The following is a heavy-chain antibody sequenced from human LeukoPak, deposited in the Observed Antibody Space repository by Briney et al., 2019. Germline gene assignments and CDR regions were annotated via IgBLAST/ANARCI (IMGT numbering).Heavy chain of an antibody. D-gene: IGHD3-16*01. V-gene: IGHV4-59*01. J-gene: IGHJ6*03. CDR3: ARETSQKGAHYMDV. CDR2: IYYSGST. Sequence: PSETLSLTCTVSGGSISSYYWSWIRQPAGKGLEWIGYIYYSGSTNYNPSLKSRVTISVDTSKNQFSLKLRSVTAADRAVYYCARETSQKGAHYMDVWGKGTTVTISS. CDR1: GGSISSYY.